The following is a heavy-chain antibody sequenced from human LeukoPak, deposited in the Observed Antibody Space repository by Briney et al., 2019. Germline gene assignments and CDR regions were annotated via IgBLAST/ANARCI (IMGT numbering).Heavy chain of an antibody. V-gene: IGHV3-21*01. Sequence: PGGSLRLSCAASGFTFSSYSMNWVRQAPGKGLEWVSSISSSSSYIYYADSVKGRFTISRDNAKNSLYLQMNSLRAEDTAAYYCASEFLGDGDRPLLWGQGTLVTVSS. CDR2: ISSSSSYI. CDR3: ASEFLGDGDRPLL. D-gene: IGHD3-16*01. CDR1: GFTFSSYS. J-gene: IGHJ4*02.